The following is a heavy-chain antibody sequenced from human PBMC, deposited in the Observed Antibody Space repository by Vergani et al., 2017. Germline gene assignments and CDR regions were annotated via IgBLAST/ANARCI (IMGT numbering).Heavy chain of an antibody. CDR2: IYNSGKG. CDR1: GDSIISRSYY. Sequence: QMQLQEAGPGLVKASETLSLTCTVSGDSIISRSYYWGWIRQPPGKGLEWIGSIYNSGKGDSGSFIKSSVTISTNTSKNKFSLRLTSVTAADTAVYYCASGKYYSDSTTHFRGRYFDVWGRGTMVTVPS. V-gene: IGHV4-39*01. CDR3: ASGKYYSDSTTHFRGRYFDV. D-gene: IGHD1-1*01. J-gene: IGHJ2*01.